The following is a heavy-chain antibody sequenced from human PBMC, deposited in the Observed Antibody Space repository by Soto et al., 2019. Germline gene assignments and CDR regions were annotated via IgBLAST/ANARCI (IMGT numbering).Heavy chain of an antibody. Sequence: GSLRLSCAASGFTFSSYAMHWVRQAPGKGLEWVAVISYDGSNKYYADSVKGRFTISRDNSKNTLYLQMNSLRAEDTAVYYCARDVLFLEEECELPDYGMDVWGQGTTVTVSS. CDR2: ISYDGSNK. J-gene: IGHJ6*02. CDR1: GFTFSSYA. CDR3: ARDVLFLEEECELPDYGMDV. D-gene: IGHD1-26*01. V-gene: IGHV3-30-3*01.